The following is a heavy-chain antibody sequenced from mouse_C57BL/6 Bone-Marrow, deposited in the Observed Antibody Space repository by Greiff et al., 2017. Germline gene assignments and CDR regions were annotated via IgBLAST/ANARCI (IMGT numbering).Heavy chain of an antibody. CDR1: GYTFTSYW. V-gene: IGHV1-55*01. CDR3: ALDDYLQDYAMDY. J-gene: IGHJ4*01. Sequence: QVQLQQPGAELVKPGASVKMSCKASGYTFTSYWITWVKQRPGQGLEWIGDIYPGSGSTNYNEKFKSKATLTVDTSSSTAYMQLSSLTSEDSAVYYCALDDYLQDYAMDYWGQGTSVTVSS. D-gene: IGHD2-4*01. CDR2: IYPGSGST.